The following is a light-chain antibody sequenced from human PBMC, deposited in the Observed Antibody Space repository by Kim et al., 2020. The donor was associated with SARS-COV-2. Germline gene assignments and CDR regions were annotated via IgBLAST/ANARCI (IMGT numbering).Light chain of an antibody. V-gene: IGLV2-14*03. CDR1: SSDVGGYNA. J-gene: IGLJ2*01. Sequence: QSALTQPASVSGSPGQSITISCTGTSSDVGGYNAVSWHQQHPGKAPKLMIYDVIKWPSGVSNRFSGSKSGNTASLTISGLQAEDEADYFCSSYTGTSIVIFGGGTQLTVL. CDR3: SSYTGTSIVI. CDR2: DVI.